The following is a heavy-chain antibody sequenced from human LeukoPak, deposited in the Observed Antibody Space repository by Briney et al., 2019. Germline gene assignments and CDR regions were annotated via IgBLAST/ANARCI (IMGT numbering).Heavy chain of an antibody. D-gene: IGHD2-2*01. J-gene: IGHJ6*03. Sequence: PGGSLRLSCAASEFTFSSYAMSWVRQAPGKGLEWVSAISGSGESTDYADSVKGRFTIFRDNSQYTLYLQMNSLRAEDTAVYYCVRVSSSTSCPDCYYMDVWSKGTTVTVSS. CDR1: EFTFSSYA. CDR2: ISGSGEST. V-gene: IGHV3-23*01. CDR3: VRVSSSTSCPDCYYMDV.